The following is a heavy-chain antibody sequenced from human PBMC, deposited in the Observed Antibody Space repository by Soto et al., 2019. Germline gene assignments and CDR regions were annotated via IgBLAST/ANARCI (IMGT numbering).Heavy chain of an antibody. D-gene: IGHD2-2*01. V-gene: IGHV3-23*01. J-gene: IGHJ3*02. Sequence: GGPLRLSCTPLGLNFRNYAMGWVRKAPGKGLEGVSIISSNGESTYHTGATYYADSVRRRFTISRANSKNALSPPLNSPTTGDTDVYYSTNALYWSSTSCNSGGHTFHIWGQGTMVTVSS. CDR3: TNALYWSSTSCNSGGHTFHI. CDR2: ISSNGESTYHTGAT. CDR1: GLNFRNYA.